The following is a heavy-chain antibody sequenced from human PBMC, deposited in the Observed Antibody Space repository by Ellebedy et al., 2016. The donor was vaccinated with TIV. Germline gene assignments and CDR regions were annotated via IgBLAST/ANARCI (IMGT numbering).Heavy chain of an antibody. D-gene: IGHD3-9*01. J-gene: IGHJ4*02. Sequence: AASVKVSCKASGYPFTSHPMHWVRQAPGQSLEWMGWIIVADGSTEYSQKFQGRVTINRDTSASTAYMELTSLISEDTAVYFCARRGPGYNYDYWGQGTLVTVSS. CDR3: ARRGPGYNYDY. CDR2: IIVADGST. V-gene: IGHV1-3*01. CDR1: GYPFTSHP.